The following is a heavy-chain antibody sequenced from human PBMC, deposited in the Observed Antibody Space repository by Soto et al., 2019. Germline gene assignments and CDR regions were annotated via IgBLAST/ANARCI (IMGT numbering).Heavy chain of an antibody. V-gene: IGHV1-45*02. D-gene: IGHD1-26*01. J-gene: IGHJ4*02. CDR2: ITPLSADV. Sequence: QMQLVQSGAVVKKTGSTVTVSCKALGNTFTYRYLHWVRQAPGQAIEWMGWITPLSADVPYAQKFPKRVTITRDRSINTAYMRMSSPGSEDTAMYYCASGGAGSGPFTWELPDHWGQGTLVTVSA. CDR1: GNTFTYRY. CDR3: ASGGAGSGPFTWELPDH.